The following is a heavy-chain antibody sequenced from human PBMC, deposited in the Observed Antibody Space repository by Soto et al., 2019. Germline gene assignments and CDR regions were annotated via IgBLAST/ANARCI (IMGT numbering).Heavy chain of an antibody. J-gene: IGHJ6*02. D-gene: IGHD3-3*01. Sequence: VQLVESGGGVVQPGRSLRLSCAASGFPFSSYGMHWVRQAPGKGLEWVAVIYDGSNKYYADSVKGRFTTSRDNSKNTLYLQMNSLRAEDTAVYYCAKEVWSGPRDGGGQGTTVTVSS. CDR2: IYDGSNK. V-gene: IGHV3-30*18. CDR3: AKEVWSGPRDG. CDR1: GFPFSSYG.